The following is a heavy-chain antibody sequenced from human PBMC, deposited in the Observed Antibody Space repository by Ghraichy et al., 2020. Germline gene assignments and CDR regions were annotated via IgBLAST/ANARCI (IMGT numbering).Heavy chain of an antibody. CDR2: IYSGGST. CDR3: ARVLADAFDI. D-gene: IGHD1-26*01. Sequence: GGSLRLSCAASGFTVSSNYMSWVRQAPGKGLEWVSVIYSGGSTYYADSVKGRFTISRDNSKNTLYLQMNSLRAEDKAVYYCARVLADAFDIWGQGTMVTVSS. CDR1: GFTVSSNY. J-gene: IGHJ3*02. V-gene: IGHV3-66*01.